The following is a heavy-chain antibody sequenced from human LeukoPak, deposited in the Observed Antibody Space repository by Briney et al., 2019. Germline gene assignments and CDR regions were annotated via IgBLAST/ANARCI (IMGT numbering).Heavy chain of an antibody. Sequence: SETLSLTCTVSGGSISSGGYYWSWIRQHPGKGLEWIGEINHSGSTNYNPSLKSRVTISVDTSKNQFSLKLSSVTAADTAVYYCARVRITIFGVVLAVDYWGQGTLVTVSS. V-gene: IGHV4-39*07. D-gene: IGHD3-3*01. CDR1: GGSISSGGYY. J-gene: IGHJ4*02. CDR2: INHSGST. CDR3: ARVRITIFGVVLAVDY.